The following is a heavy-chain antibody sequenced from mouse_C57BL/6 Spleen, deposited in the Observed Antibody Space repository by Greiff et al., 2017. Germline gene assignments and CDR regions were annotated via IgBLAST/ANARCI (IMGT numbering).Heavy chain of an antibody. CDR2: IWSGGST. Sequence: VQLVESGPGLVQPSQSLSITCTVSGFSLTSYGVHWVRQSPGKGLAWLGVIWSGGSTDYNAAFISRLSISKDNSKSQVFFKMNSLQADDTAIYYCARNGLTGRTAWFAYWGQGTLVTVSA. V-gene: IGHV2-2*01. CDR1: GFSLTSYG. J-gene: IGHJ3*01. CDR3: ARNGLTGRTAWFAY. D-gene: IGHD4-1*01.